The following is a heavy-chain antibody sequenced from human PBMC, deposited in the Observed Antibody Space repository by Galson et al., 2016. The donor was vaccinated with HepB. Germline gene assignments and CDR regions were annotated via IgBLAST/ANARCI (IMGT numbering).Heavy chain of an antibody. J-gene: IGHJ6*04. V-gene: IGHV4-31*03. Sequence: TLSLTCTVSGGSISSGRYYWNWIRQDPGKGLEWIGYISYSGNTYYNPSLKRRVTMSEDTSKKQFTLKLIAGTAADTGVYFCSRARGTAGDYGLDVGGAGTGVTVSS. CDR2: ISYSGNT. CDR3: SRARGTAGDYGLDV. CDR1: GGSISSGRYY. D-gene: IGHD3-16*01.